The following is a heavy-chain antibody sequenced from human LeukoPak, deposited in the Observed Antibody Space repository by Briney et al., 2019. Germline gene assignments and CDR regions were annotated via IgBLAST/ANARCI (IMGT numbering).Heavy chain of an antibody. Sequence: ASAKVSCKASGYTFTGYYMRWVRQAPGQGLEWMGWINPNSGGTNYAQKFQGRVTMTRDTSISTAYMELCRLRSDDTAVYYCARHSGSYLDWFDPWGQGTLVTVSS. V-gene: IGHV1-2*02. CDR2: INPNSGGT. D-gene: IGHD1-26*01. CDR1: GYTFTGYY. CDR3: ARHSGSYLDWFDP. J-gene: IGHJ5*02.